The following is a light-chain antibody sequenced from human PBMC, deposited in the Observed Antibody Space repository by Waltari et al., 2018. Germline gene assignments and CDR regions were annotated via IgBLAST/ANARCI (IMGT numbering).Light chain of an antibody. CDR2: EVS. V-gene: IGLV2-8*01. CDR3: SSYAGGSTLGV. J-gene: IGLJ3*02. CDR1: SSAVGGYEY. Sequence: QSALTQPPSASGSPGQSVTISCTGPSSAVGGYEYVSLYQPPPGKAPKLMLYEVSKRPSGVPDRFSGSKSGNTASLTVSGLQAEDEGDYYCSSYAGGSTLGVFGGGTKLTVL.